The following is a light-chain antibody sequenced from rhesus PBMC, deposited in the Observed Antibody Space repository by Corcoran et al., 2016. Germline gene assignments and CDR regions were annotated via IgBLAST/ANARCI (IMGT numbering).Light chain of an antibody. CDR2: EVT. Sequence: QAALTQPRSVSGSPGQSVTISCTGTSSDIRDYNYFSWYQQHPDTAPKLIIYEVTKRPSGVSDRFSGSKSGRTASLTISGLQAEDESDYFCCSYAGSYNYIFDVGTRLTVL. CDR3: CSYAGSYNYI. CDR1: SSDIRDYNY. J-gene: IGLJ1*01. V-gene: IGLV2-32*01.